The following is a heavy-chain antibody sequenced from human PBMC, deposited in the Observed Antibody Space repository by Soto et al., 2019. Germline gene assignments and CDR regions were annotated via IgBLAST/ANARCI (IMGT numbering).Heavy chain of an antibody. J-gene: IGHJ4*02. CDR1: GYTFTSYA. CDR3: ARAVAGNPPFDY. V-gene: IGHV1-3*01. Sequence: GASVKVSCKASGYTFTSYAMHWVRQAPGQRLEWVGWINAGNGNTKYSQKFQGRVTITRDTSASTAYMELSSLRSEDTAVYYCARAVAGNPPFDYWGQGTLVTVSS. D-gene: IGHD6-19*01. CDR2: INAGNGNT.